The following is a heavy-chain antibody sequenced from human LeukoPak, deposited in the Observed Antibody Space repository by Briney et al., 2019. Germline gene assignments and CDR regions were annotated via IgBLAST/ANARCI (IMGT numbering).Heavy chain of an antibody. D-gene: IGHD3-16*01. Sequence: GGSLRLSCAASGFTVSSNYMSWVRQAPGKGLEWVSSINDSGRSTYYADPVKGRFTISRDNSKNTLYLQMNSLRAEDTAVYYCAKGVSSPLYYFDYWGQGTLVAVSS. CDR3: AKGVSSPLYYFDY. V-gene: IGHV3-23*01. J-gene: IGHJ4*02. CDR2: INDSGRST. CDR1: GFTVSSNY.